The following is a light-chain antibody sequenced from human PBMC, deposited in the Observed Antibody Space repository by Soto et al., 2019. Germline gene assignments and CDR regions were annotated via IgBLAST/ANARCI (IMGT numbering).Light chain of an antibody. CDR3: QQYNNWPPLT. J-gene: IGKJ4*01. CDR2: GAS. V-gene: IGKV3D-15*01. CDR1: QNVSNN. Sequence: EIVMTQSPATLSVSPGERATLSCRASQNVSNNLAWYQQKPGQAPRLLIYGASTRATGIPARFSGSGSGTEFTLTISSLQSEDFAVYYCQQYNNWPPLTFGGGTKVEIK.